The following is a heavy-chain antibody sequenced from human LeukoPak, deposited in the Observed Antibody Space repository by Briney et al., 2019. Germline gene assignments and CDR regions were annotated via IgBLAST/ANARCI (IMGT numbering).Heavy chain of an antibody. CDR3: AKDWDY. Sequence: PGGSLRLSCAASGFTFSSYSMNWVRQAPGKGLEWVSVIYSGGSTYYADSVKGRFTISRDNSKNTLYLQMNSLRAEDTAVYYCAKDWDYWGQGTLVTVSS. CDR1: GFTFSSYS. CDR2: IYSGGST. J-gene: IGHJ4*02. V-gene: IGHV3-66*01.